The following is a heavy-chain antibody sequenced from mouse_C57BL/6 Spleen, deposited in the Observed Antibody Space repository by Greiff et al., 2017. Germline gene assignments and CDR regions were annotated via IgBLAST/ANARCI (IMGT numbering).Heavy chain of an antibody. V-gene: IGHV5-6*01. D-gene: IGHD2-3*01. CDR1: GFTFSSYG. Sequence: EVQGVESGGDLVKPGGSLKLSCAASGFTFSSYGMSWVRQTPDKRLAWVATISSGGSYTYYPDSVKGRVTISRDNAKNTLYLQMSGLKSEDTAMYYCARHDYDGSHFDYWGQGTTLTVSS. J-gene: IGHJ2*01. CDR3: ARHDYDGSHFDY. CDR2: ISSGGSYT.